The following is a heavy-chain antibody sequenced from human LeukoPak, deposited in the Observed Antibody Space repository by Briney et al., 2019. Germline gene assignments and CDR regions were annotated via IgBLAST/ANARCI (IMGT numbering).Heavy chain of an antibody. CDR1: GFTVSSNY. Sequence: GGSLRLSCAASGFTVSSNYMSWVRQAPGKGLEWVSVIYSGGSTYYADSVKGRFTISRDNSKNTLYLQMNSLRAEDTAVYYCAKEGAARAFDYWGQGTLVTVSS. CDR3: AKEGAARAFDY. V-gene: IGHV3-66*01. CDR2: IYSGGST. J-gene: IGHJ4*02. D-gene: IGHD6-13*01.